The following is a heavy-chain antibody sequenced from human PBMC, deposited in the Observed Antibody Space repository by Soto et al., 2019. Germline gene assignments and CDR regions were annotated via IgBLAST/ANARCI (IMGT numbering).Heavy chain of an antibody. CDR1: GGSISSGGYY. V-gene: IGHV4-31*03. D-gene: IGHD4-17*01. J-gene: IGHJ2*01. CDR2: IYYSGST. Sequence: QVQLQESGPGLVKPSQTLSLTCTVSGGSISSGGYYWSWIRQHPGKGLEWIGYIYYSGSTYYNPSLKSRVTLCVDTSKNQFSLTLSSVTAADTAVYYCARGGDYGDYFRGDYYWYFDLWGRGTLVTVSS. CDR3: ARGGDYGDYFRGDYYWYFDL.